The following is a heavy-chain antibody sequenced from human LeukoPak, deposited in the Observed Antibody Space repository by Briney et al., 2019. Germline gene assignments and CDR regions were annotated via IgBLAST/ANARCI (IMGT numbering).Heavy chain of an antibody. Sequence: SVKVSCKASGGTFISYEISWVRQAPGQGLEWMGGIIPIFGTANYAQKFQGRVTITADESTTSAYMELSSLRSEDTAVYYCARRYDSSGYHSLGYFDYWGQGTLVTVSS. D-gene: IGHD3-22*01. CDR2: IIPIFGTA. J-gene: IGHJ4*02. CDR1: GGTFISYE. V-gene: IGHV1-69*13. CDR3: ARRYDSSGYHSLGYFDY.